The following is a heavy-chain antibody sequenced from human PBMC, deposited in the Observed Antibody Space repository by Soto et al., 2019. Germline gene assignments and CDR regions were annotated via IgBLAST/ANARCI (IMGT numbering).Heavy chain of an antibody. J-gene: IGHJ6*03. CDR1: GYTFTGYY. CDR2: INPNSGGT. CDR3: AREYSGYDLDYYYYMDV. Sequence: GASVKVSCKASGYTFTGYYMHWVRQAPGQGLEWMGWINPNSGGTNYAQKFQGWVTMTRDTSISTAYVELSRLRSDDTAVYYCAREYSGYDLDYYYYMDVWGKGTTVTVSS. D-gene: IGHD5-12*01. V-gene: IGHV1-2*04.